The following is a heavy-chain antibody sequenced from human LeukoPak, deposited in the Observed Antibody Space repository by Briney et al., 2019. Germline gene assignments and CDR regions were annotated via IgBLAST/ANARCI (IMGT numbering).Heavy chain of an antibody. D-gene: IGHD4-11*01. CDR2: TYYRSKWYN. CDR3: ARDHDYGNYGTYEDY. V-gene: IGHV6-1*01. CDR1: GDSVSRDNVA. Sequence: SQTLSLTCAISGDSVSRDNVAWNWIRQSPSRGLEWLGRTYYRSKWYNDYAVSVNSRITINPDTSKKQFSLQLKSVTPEDTAVYYCARDHDYGNYGTYEDYWGQGTLVTVSS. J-gene: IGHJ4*02.